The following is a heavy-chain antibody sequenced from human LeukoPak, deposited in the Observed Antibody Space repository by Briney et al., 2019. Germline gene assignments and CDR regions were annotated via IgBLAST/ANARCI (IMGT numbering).Heavy chain of an antibody. CDR2: IKSKTDGGTT. V-gene: IGHV3-15*07. CDR3: TTMFK. D-gene: IGHD3-10*02. CDR1: GFTFRNAW. Sequence: GGSLRLSCEASGFTFRNAWMNWVRQAPGKGLEWVGSIKSKTDGGTTDYAAPVKGRFTISRDDSKNTLYLQMNSLKTEDTAVYYCTTMFKWGQGTLVTVSS. J-gene: IGHJ4*02.